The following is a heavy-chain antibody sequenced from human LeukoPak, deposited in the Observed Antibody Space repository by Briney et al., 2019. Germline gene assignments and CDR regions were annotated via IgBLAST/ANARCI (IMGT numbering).Heavy chain of an antibody. D-gene: IGHD3-3*01. CDR2: IDPSDSYT. CDR1: GYSITSYW. Sequence: GESLRISCKGSGYSITSYWISWVRQLPGKGVEWMGRIDPSDSYTNYSPSFQGHVTISADKSISTAYLQWSSLKASDTAMYYCATSRGGGYYDFWSGFNYWGQGTLVTVSS. V-gene: IGHV5-10-1*01. CDR3: ATSRGGGYYDFWSGFNY. J-gene: IGHJ4*02.